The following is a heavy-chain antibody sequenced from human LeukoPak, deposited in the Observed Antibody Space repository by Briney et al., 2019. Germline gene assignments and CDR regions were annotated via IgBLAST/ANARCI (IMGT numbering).Heavy chain of an antibody. V-gene: IGHV4-34*01. D-gene: IGHD5-18*01. CDR3: ARGRYSFAY. CDR2: INHSGGT. J-gene: IGHJ4*02. CDR1: GGSFSGYY. Sequence: SETLSLTCAVYGGSFSGYYWTWIRQPPGKGLEWIGEINHSGGTNYNPSLKSRVTISVDTAKNQFSLKLSSLTAADTAVYYCARGRYSFAYWGQGTLVTVSS.